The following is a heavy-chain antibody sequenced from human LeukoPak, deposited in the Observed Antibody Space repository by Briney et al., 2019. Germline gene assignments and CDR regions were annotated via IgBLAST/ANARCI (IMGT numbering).Heavy chain of an antibody. CDR3: ARGSSGYTYGFDY. D-gene: IGHD5-18*01. Sequence: GKSLKISCQGSGYSFISYWIGWVRKMPGKGLEWMGIIYPDDSDTRYSPSFQGQVTISADKSIKNAYLQWTSLKASDTAMYYCARGSSGYTYGFDYWGQGTLVTVSS. CDR1: GYSFISYW. J-gene: IGHJ4*02. V-gene: IGHV5-51*01. CDR2: IYPDDSDT.